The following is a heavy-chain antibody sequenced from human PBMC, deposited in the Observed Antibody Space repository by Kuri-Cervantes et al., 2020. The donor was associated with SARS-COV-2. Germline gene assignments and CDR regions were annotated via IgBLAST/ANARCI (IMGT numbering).Heavy chain of an antibody. J-gene: IGHJ4*02. CDR2: IRNDGHRI. CDR3: AKDGSWYYFDY. CDR1: GFSFSAFG. V-gene: IGHV3-30*02. Sequence: GESLKISCEASGFSFSAFGFHWVRQASGKRLEWVAFIRNDGHRIYYADSVKGRFTISRDNSENTLYLQMNSLRAEDTAVYYCAKDGSWYYFDYWGQGTLVTVSS.